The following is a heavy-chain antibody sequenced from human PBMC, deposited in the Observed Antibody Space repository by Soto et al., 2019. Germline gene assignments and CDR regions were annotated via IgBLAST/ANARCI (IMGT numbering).Heavy chain of an antibody. CDR1: GYTFTSYG. J-gene: IGHJ5*02. D-gene: IGHD2-8*01. V-gene: IGHV1-18*01. Sequence: ASVKVSCTASGYTFTSYGISWVRQAPGQGLEWMGWISAYNGNTNYAQKLQGRVTMTTDTSTSTAYMELRSLRSDDTAVYYCARVAYCTNGVCHYMYNWFDPWGQGTLVTV. CDR2: ISAYNGNT. CDR3: ARVAYCTNGVCHYMYNWFDP.